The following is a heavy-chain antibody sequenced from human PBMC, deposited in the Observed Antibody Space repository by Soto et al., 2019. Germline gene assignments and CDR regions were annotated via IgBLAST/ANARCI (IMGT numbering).Heavy chain of an antibody. CDR1: GFTFSSYA. CDR2: ISYDGSNK. Sequence: HPGGSLRLSCAASGFTFSSYAMHWVRQAPGKGLEWVAVISYDGSNKYYADSVKGRFTISRDNSKNTLYLQMNSLRAEDTAVYYCARAFAARQRAFDIWGQGTMVTVS. CDR3: ARAFAARQRAFDI. V-gene: IGHV3-30-3*01. D-gene: IGHD6-25*01. J-gene: IGHJ3*02.